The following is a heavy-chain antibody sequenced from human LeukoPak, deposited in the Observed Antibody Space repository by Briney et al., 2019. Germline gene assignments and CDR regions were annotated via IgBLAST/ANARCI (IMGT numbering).Heavy chain of an antibody. CDR3: ARDNPPRD. V-gene: IGHV3-21*01. Sequence: PGRSLRHSCAPSGFTFSYYALHWVRHAPGKRLEWVSSISSSSSYIYNAHSMKGRFTISRDNAKNSLYLQINSLRAEYTAVYYCARDNPPRDWGQGTLVTVSS. CDR2: ISSSSSYI. J-gene: IGHJ4*02. CDR1: GFTFSYYA.